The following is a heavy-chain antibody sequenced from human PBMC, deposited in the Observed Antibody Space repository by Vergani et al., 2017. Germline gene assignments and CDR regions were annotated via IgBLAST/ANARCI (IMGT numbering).Heavy chain of an antibody. Sequence: EVQLLESGGDLVQPGGSLRLSCAASGFTFNHYAMNWVRQAPGKGLEWVSGISGSGGSTYYAGSVKGRFTISRDSSKNTLYLKKNSLNAGDTAVYYCAKENPRNNDYDYHYYYHAMDVWGQGTTVTVSS. CDR3: AKENPRNNDYDYHYYYHAMDV. J-gene: IGHJ6*02. V-gene: IGHV3-23*01. CDR1: GFTFNHYA. CDR2: ISGSGGST. D-gene: IGHD5-12*01.